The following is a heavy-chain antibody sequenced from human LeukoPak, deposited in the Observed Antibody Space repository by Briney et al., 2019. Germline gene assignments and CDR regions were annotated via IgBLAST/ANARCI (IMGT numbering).Heavy chain of an antibody. Sequence: GGSLRLSCSASGFTFSTYWMSWVRQAPGKGLEWVANMRRDGNEIYYLDSVRGRFTISRDNAKNTLYLQMNSLRAEDTAVYYCGRGGSGWYFDFWGQGTLVTVSS. V-gene: IGHV3-7*01. CDR3: GRGGSGWYFDF. D-gene: IGHD6-19*01. CDR1: GFTFSTYW. CDR2: MRRDGNEI. J-gene: IGHJ4*02.